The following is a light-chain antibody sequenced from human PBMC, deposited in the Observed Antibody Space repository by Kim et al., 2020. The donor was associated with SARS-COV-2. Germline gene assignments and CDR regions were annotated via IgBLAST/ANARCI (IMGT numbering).Light chain of an antibody. J-gene: IGLJ3*02. CDR1: SLRSYY. CDR3: NSRDSSGNHYWV. CDR2: GKN. Sequence: SSELTQDPAVSVALGQTVRITCQGDSLRSYYASWYQQKPGQAPVLVIYGKNNRPSGIPDRFSGSSSGNTASLTITGAQAEDEADYSCNSRDSSGNHYWVF. V-gene: IGLV3-19*01.